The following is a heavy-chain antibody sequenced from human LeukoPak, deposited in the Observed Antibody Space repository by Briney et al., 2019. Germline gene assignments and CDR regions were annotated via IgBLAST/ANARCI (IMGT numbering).Heavy chain of an antibody. CDR1: GFTFSSYA. CDR3: ANSSLG. J-gene: IGHJ4*02. CDR2: ISDSGDRT. Sequence: GGSLRLSCAASGFTFSSYALTWVRQVPGKGLEWVSSISDSGDRTHYADSVKGRFTISRVNSQNTLLLQMSNLRTEDTAVYYCANSSLGWGQGTLVTVSS. V-gene: IGHV3-23*01.